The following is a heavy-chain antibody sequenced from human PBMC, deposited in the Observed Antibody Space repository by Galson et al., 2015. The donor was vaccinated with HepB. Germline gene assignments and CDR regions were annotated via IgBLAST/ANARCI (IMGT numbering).Heavy chain of an antibody. CDR1: GFTFSSYA. D-gene: IGHD2-21*01. CDR2: ISYDGSNK. Sequence: SLRLSCAASGFTFSSYAMHWVRQAPGKGLEWVAVISYDGSNKYYADSVKGRFTISRDNSKNTLYLQMNSLRAEDTAVYYCASTLWWLNWYFDLWGRGTLVTVSS. CDR3: ASTLWWLNWYFDL. V-gene: IGHV3-30-3*01. J-gene: IGHJ2*01.